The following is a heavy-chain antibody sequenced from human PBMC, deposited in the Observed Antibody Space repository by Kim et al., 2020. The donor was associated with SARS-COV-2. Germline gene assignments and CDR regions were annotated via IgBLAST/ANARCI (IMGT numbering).Heavy chain of an antibody. J-gene: IGHJ4*02. D-gene: IGHD5-18*01. CDR3: ARARARPQYSYPLFDY. V-gene: IGHV1-2*02. Sequence: KVQGRVTMTRDTSISTAYMELSRLRSDDTAVYYCARARARPQYSYPLFDYWGQGTLVTVSS.